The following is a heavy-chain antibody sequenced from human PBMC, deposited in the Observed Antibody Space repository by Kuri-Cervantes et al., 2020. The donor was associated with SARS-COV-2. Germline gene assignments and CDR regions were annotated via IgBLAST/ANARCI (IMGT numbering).Heavy chain of an antibody. Sequence: GESLKIPCAAPGFTFSSYSINWVRQAPGKGLEWVSSISSSTSYIYYEDSVKGRFTISRDNAKNSLYLQMNSLRAEDTAIYYCTRDRSSNWFSTRVAFDIWGQGTMVTVSS. D-gene: IGHD6-13*01. CDR2: ISSSTSYI. CDR1: GFTFSSYS. V-gene: IGHV3-21*01. J-gene: IGHJ3*02. CDR3: TRDRSSNWFSTRVAFDI.